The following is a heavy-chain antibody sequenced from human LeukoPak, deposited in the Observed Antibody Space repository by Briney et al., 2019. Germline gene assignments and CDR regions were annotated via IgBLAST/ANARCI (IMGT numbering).Heavy chain of an antibody. CDR2: ISRRGTRI. CDR3: VRDRSQGGYTFGSAY. V-gene: IGHV3-11*01. D-gene: IGHD5-18*01. Sequence: PGGSLRLSCAASGFTFGEYYMSWVRQAPGKGLEWVSHISRRGTRIYYAKSVKGRFTVSRDNAENSLHLQMNSLRAEDTAVYYCVRDRSQGGYTFGSAYWGQGALVIVSS. J-gene: IGHJ4*02. CDR1: GFTFGEYY.